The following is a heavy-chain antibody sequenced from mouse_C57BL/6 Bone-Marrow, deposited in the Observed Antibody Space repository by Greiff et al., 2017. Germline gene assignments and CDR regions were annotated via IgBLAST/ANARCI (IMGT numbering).Heavy chain of an antibody. Sequence: QVQLQQSGAELARPGASVKLSCTASGYTFTSYGISWVKQRPGQGLEWIGEIYPRSGNNYSNEKCKGKATLTAYKSSSTAYMELRSLTSEDSSVYFCVYYGNFRAYWGQGTLATVSA. CDR3: VYYGNFRAY. CDR1: GYTFTSYG. CDR2: IYPRSGNN. D-gene: IGHD2-1*01. J-gene: IGHJ3*01. V-gene: IGHV1-81*01.